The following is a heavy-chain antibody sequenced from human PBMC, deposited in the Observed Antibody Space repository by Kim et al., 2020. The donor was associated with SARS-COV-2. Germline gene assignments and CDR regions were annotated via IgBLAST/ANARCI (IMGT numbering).Heavy chain of an antibody. CDR1: GFTFSSYG. Sequence: GGSLRLSCAASGFTFSSYGMHWVRQAPGKGLEWVAVISYDGSNKYYADSVKGRFTISRDNSKNTLYLQMNSLRAEDTAVYYCAKMVGSGRSPDYWGQGTLVTVSS. D-gene: IGHD3-10*01. CDR2: ISYDGSNK. J-gene: IGHJ4*02. CDR3: AKMVGSGRSPDY. V-gene: IGHV3-30*18.